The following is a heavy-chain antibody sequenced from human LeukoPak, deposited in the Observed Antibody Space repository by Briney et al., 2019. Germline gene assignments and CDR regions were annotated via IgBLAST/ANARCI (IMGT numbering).Heavy chain of an antibody. D-gene: IGHD5-18*01. CDR3: ARPSGYSYGYRGGDDAFDI. Sequence: PGGSLRLSCAASGFTFSGSAMHWVRQASGKGLEWVGRIRSKANSYATAYAASVKGRFTISRDDSKNTAYLQMNSLKTEDTAVYYCARPSGYSYGYRGGDDAFDIWGQGTMVTVSS. CDR2: IRSKANSYAT. V-gene: IGHV3-73*01. J-gene: IGHJ3*02. CDR1: GFTFSGSA.